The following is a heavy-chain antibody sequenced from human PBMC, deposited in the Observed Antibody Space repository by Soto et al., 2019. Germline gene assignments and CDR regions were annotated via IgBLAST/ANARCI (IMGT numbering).Heavy chain of an antibody. D-gene: IGHD2-15*01. CDR2: ISSGGGST. CDR1: GLTFSSYA. CDR3: AKYWQEVSGFGMDV. J-gene: IGHJ6*01. V-gene: IGHV3-23*01. Sequence: EVQLLASGGGLVQPGGSLRLSCVASGLTFSSYAMSWVRQGPGKGLEWVSVISSGGGSTYYADSVKGRFTISRDKSKNTFYLRMNYLRADDAAVYFCAKYWQEVSGFGMDVWGQGTTVTVSS.